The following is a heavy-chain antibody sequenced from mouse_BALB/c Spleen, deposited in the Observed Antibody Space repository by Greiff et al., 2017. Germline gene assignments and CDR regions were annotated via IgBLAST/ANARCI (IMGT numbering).Heavy chain of an antibody. Sequence: QVHVKQSGPGLVAPSQSLSITCTVSGFSLTSYGVHWVRQPPGKGLEWLGVIWAGGSTNYNSALMSRLSISKDNSKSQVFLKMNSLQTDDTAMYYCARDRYRYDPWFAYWGQGTLVTVSA. D-gene: IGHD2-14*01. J-gene: IGHJ3*01. CDR3: ARDRYRYDPWFAY. V-gene: IGHV2-9*02. CDR2: IWAGGST. CDR1: GFSLTSYG.